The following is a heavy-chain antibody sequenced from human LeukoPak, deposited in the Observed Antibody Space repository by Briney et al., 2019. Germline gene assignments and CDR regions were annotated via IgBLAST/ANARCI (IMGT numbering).Heavy chain of an antibody. Sequence: PGGSLRLSCAASGFTFSSYAMSWVRQAPGKGLEWVSAISGSGGSTYYADSVKGRFTISRDNSKNTLYLQMNSLRAEGTAVYYCAKVNDYVWGSYRFLDYWGQGTLVTVSS. CDR3: AKVNDYVWGSYRFLDY. J-gene: IGHJ4*02. D-gene: IGHD3-16*02. CDR1: GFTFSSYA. V-gene: IGHV3-23*01. CDR2: ISGSGGST.